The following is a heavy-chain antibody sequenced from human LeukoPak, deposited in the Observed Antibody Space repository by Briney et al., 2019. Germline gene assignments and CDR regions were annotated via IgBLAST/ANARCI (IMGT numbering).Heavy chain of an antibody. CDR2: ISGSGGST. CDR3: ARGPPRLGLWLGGYFDY. V-gene: IGHV3-23*01. Sequence: GGSLRLSCAASGFTFSSYAMSWVRQAPGKGLEWVSAISGSGGSTFYADSVKGRFTISRDNSKNTLYLQMNSLRAEDTAVYYCARGPPRLGLWLGGYFDYWGQGTLVTVSS. CDR1: GFTFSSYA. J-gene: IGHJ4*02. D-gene: IGHD3-10*01.